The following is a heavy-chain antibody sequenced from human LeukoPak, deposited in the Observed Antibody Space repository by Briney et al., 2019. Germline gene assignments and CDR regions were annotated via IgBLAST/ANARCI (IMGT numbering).Heavy chain of an antibody. CDR3: ARERPDGYTVDY. CDR2: IYSGGLK. Sequence: GGSLRLSCAASGFNVSSNFISWVRQAPGKGLEWVSVIYSGGLKYYADSVMGRFTISRDNSKNTLYPQMNSLRAEDTAVYYCARERPDGYTVDYWGQGTLVTVSS. CDR1: GFNVSSNF. D-gene: IGHD5-18*01. V-gene: IGHV3-53*01. J-gene: IGHJ4*02.